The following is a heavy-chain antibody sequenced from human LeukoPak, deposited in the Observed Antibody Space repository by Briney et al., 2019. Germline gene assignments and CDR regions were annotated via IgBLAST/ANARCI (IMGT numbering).Heavy chain of an antibody. Sequence: GGSLRLSCAASGFTFSSYGMHWVRQAPGKGLEWVSYISSSSSTIHYADSVKGRFTISRDNAKNSLYLQMNSLRAEDTAVYYCARDPYGDYDYWGQGTLVTVSS. CDR1: GFTFSSYG. J-gene: IGHJ4*02. CDR3: ARDPYGDYDY. D-gene: IGHD4-17*01. V-gene: IGHV3-48*04. CDR2: ISSSSSTI.